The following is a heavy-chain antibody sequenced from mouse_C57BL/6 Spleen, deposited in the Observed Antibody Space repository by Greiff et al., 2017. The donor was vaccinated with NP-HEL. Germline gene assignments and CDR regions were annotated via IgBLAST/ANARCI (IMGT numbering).Heavy chain of an antibody. CDR2: IDPSDSYT. CDR1: GYTFTSYW. Sequence: QVQLQQPGAELVMPGASVKLSCKASGYTFTSYWMHWVKQRPGQGLEWIGEIDPSDSYTNYNQKLKGKSTLTVDKSSSTAYMQLSSLTSEDSAVYYCARSGGYDPWYFDVWGTGTTVTVSS. J-gene: IGHJ1*03. V-gene: IGHV1-69*01. D-gene: IGHD2-2*01. CDR3: ARSGGYDPWYFDV.